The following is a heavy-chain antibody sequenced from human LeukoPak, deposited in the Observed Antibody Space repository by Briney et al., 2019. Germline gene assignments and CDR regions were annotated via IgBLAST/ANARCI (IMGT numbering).Heavy chain of an antibody. CDR1: GFTFSSYW. CDR3: ARDHMYYYDSSGYSDY. J-gene: IGHJ4*02. V-gene: IGHV3-7*01. Sequence: GGSLRLSCAASGFTFSSYWMSWVRQAPGKGLEWVANIKQDGSEKYYVDSVKGRFTISRDNAKNSLYLQMNSLRAEDTAVYYCARDHMYYYDSSGYSDYWGQGTLVTVSS. D-gene: IGHD3-22*01. CDR2: IKQDGSEK.